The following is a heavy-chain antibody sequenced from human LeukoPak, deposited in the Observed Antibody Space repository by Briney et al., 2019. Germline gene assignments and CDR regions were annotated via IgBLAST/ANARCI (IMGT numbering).Heavy chain of an antibody. D-gene: IGHD3-22*01. V-gene: IGHV1-18*01. CDR1: GGTFSSYA. CDR2: ISAYNGNT. Sequence: ASVKVSCKASGGTFSSYAISWVRQAPGQGLEWMGWISAYNGNTNYAQKLQGRVTMTTDTSTSTAYMEARSLRSDDTAVYYCARDFYDTSGYYAFDYWGQGTLVTVSS. J-gene: IGHJ4*02. CDR3: ARDFYDTSGYYAFDY.